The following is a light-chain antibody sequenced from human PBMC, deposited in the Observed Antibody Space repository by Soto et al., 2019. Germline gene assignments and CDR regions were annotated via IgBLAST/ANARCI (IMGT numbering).Light chain of an antibody. CDR3: QHYDSFSRT. V-gene: IGKV1-5*03. CDR2: KAA. CDR1: DNIGPW. Sequence: DIQMTQSPSTLSASVGDRVAITCRASDNIGPWVAWYQQKPGKAPKLLIFKAANLADEVPSRFAGSGSGTDFTLPTTRLQPDDFATYYCQHYDSFSRTFGQGTKVEV. J-gene: IGKJ1*01.